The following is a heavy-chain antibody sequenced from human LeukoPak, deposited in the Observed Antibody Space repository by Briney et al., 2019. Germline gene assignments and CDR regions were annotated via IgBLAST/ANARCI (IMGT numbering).Heavy chain of an antibody. CDR3: ARDPSGYFNY. Sequence: PSETLSLTCTVSGGAVSSGNYYWCWIRQPPGKGLEWIGYIYYSGSTNYNPSLKSRVTISVDTSKNQFSLKLSSVTAADTAVYYCARDPSGYFNYWGQGTLATVSS. CDR2: IYYSGST. D-gene: IGHD3-22*01. V-gene: IGHV4-61*01. CDR1: GGAVSSGNYY. J-gene: IGHJ4*02.